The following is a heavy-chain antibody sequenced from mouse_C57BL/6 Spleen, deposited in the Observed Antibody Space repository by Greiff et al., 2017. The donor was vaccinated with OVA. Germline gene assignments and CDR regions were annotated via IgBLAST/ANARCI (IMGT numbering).Heavy chain of an antibody. CDR1: GFTFSSYA. CDR2: ISDGGSYT. D-gene: IGHD1-1*01. V-gene: IGHV5-4*01. J-gene: IGHJ2*01. CDR3: ARVFTTVVARDYFDY. Sequence: EVQVVESGGGLVKPGGSLKLSCAASGFTFSSYAMSWVRQTPEKRLEWVATISDGGSYTYYPDNVKGRFTISRDNAKNNLYLQMSHLKSEDTAMYYCARVFTTVVARDYFDYWGQGTTLTVSS.